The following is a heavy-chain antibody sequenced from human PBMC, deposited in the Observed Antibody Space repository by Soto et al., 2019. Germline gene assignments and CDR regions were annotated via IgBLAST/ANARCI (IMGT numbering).Heavy chain of an antibody. CDR3: ARDRAAAAGIYYFDY. V-gene: IGHV1-69*13. D-gene: IGHD6-13*01. Sequence: SVKVSCKASGGTFSSYAISWVRQAPGQGLEWMGGIIPIFGTANYAQKFQGRVTITADESTSTAYKKLSSLRSEDTAVYYCARDRAAAAGIYYFDYWGQGTLVTVSS. CDR1: GGTFSSYA. J-gene: IGHJ4*02. CDR2: IIPIFGTA.